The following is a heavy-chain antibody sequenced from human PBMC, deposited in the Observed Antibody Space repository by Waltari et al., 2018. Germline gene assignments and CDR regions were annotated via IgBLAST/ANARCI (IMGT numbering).Heavy chain of an antibody. J-gene: IGHJ4*02. Sequence: EVQLVESGGGLVQPGGSLRLSCEGSGFTFSNSWVHWVRQAPGKGLEGLSRINRDGSTTNYADSVKGRFTISRDNAKNTLYLEMNSLRAEDTAVYYCARAGYYRFDYWGQGTLVTVSS. CDR3: ARAGYYRFDY. V-gene: IGHV3-74*01. D-gene: IGHD3-22*01. CDR1: GFTFSNSW. CDR2: INRDGSTT.